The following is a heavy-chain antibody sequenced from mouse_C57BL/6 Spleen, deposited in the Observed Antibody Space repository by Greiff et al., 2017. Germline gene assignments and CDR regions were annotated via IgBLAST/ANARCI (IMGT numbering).Heavy chain of an antibody. V-gene: IGHV5-17*01. Sequence: EVKLMESGGGLVKPGGSLKLSCAASGFTFSDYGMHWVRQAPEKGLEWVAYISSGSSTIYYADTVKGRFTISRDNAKNTLFLQMTSLRSEDTAMYYCAKNSNPYYFDYWGQGTTLTVSS. CDR3: AKNSNPYYFDY. D-gene: IGHD2-5*01. J-gene: IGHJ2*01. CDR2: ISSGSSTI. CDR1: GFTFSDYG.